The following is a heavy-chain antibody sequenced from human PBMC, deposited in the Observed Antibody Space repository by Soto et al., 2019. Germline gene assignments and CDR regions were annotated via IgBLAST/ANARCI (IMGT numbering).Heavy chain of an antibody. D-gene: IGHD3-10*01. CDR2: IYYSGIT. J-gene: IGHJ4*02. CDR3: ARFRRNYFDY. V-gene: IGHV4-59*01. Sequence: SETLSLTCPVAGGSIRRYYWSWIPQTRWKGREWIGYIYYSGITNYNPSLKSRVTISVDTSKSQFSLKLSSVTAADTAVYYCARFRRNYFDYWGQGTQVTVSS. CDR1: GGSIRRYY.